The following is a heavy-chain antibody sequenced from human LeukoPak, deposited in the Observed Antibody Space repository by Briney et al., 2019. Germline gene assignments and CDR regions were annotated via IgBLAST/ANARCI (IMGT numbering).Heavy chain of an antibody. V-gene: IGHV3-23*01. CDR3: ARRAGDYSHPYDY. J-gene: IGHJ4*02. D-gene: IGHD3-22*01. CDR1: GFTFSSYG. CDR2: ISDSGGST. Sequence: PGGSLRLSCAASGFTFSSYGMTWVRQAPGKGLEWVSAISDSGGSTNYADSVKGRFTISGDNSKNTLYLQMNSLRAEDTAMYYCARRAGDYSHPYDYWGQGTLVTVSS.